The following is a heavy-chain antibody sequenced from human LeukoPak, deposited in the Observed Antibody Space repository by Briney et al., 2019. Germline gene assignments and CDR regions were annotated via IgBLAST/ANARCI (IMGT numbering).Heavy chain of an antibody. CDR2: ISSSGSTI. D-gene: IGHD2-2*01. V-gene: IGHV3-11*04. Sequence: GGSLRLSCAASGFTFSDYYMSWIRQAPGKGLEWVSYISSSGSTIYYADSVKGRFTISRDNAKNSLYLQMNSLRAEDTAVYYCAKDFRDIVVVPAAAYYYYYYMDVWGKGTTVTISS. CDR1: GFTFSDYY. CDR3: AKDFRDIVVVPAAAYYYYYYMDV. J-gene: IGHJ6*03.